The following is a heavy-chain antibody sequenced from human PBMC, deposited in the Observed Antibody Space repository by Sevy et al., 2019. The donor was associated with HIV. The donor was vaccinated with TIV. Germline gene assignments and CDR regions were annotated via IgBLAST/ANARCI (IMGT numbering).Heavy chain of an antibody. D-gene: IGHD5-12*01. CDR1: GYNFINYG. J-gene: IGHJ6*02. Sequence: ASVKVSCKASGYNFINYGISWVRQAPGQGLEWVGGSSPFTGSPNYPQKLEDRVTVTTDTATNTAYMEQRNLGSDDTAVYYCGKCTLWVYDPTNRKCGMDVWGQGTTVTVSS. CDR2: SSPFTGSP. CDR3: GKCTLWVYDPTNRKCGMDV. V-gene: IGHV1-18*01.